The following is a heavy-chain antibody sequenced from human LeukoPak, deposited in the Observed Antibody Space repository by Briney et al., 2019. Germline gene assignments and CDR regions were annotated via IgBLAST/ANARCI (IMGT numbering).Heavy chain of an antibody. CDR3: ARDLVVAAGVDYYYYMDV. CDR1: GFTFSSYS. CDR2: ISSSSSYI. V-gene: IGHV3-21*01. D-gene: IGHD6-19*01. J-gene: IGHJ6*03. Sequence: PGGSLRLSCAASGFTFSSYSMNWVRQAPGKGLEWVSSISSSSSYIYYADSVKGRFTISRDNAKNSLYLQMSSLRAEDTAVYYCARDLVVAAGVDYYYYMDVWGQGTMVTVSS.